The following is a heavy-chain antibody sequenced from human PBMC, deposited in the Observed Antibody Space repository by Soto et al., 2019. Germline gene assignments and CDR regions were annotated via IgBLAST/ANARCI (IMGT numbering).Heavy chain of an antibody. J-gene: IGHJ6*02. Sequence: GGSLRLSCAASGFTFSSYAMSWVRQAPGKGLEWVSAISGSGGSTYYAESVKGRFTISRDNSKNTLYLQMNSLRAEDTAVYYCAKGGSFYYYYYGMDVWGQGTTVTVS. V-gene: IGHV3-23*01. CDR1: GFTFSSYA. CDR3: AKGGSFYYYYYGMDV. D-gene: IGHD1-26*01. CDR2: ISGSGGST.